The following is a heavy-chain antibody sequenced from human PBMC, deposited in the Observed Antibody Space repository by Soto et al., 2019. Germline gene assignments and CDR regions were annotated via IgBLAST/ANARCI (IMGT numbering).Heavy chain of an antibody. CDR3: ARGPYSRGVGATNPSH. J-gene: IGHJ4*02. CDR2: ISSGIT. D-gene: IGHD1-26*01. CDR1: GGSSSGWY. V-gene: IGHV4-34*01. Sequence: SETLSLTCAVYGGSSSGWYWTWIRQSPVKGLEWIGEISSGITNYNPSLNSRVTISADTSKNQFSLKLSSVTAADTAVYYCARGPYSRGVGATNPSHWGQGTPVTVSS.